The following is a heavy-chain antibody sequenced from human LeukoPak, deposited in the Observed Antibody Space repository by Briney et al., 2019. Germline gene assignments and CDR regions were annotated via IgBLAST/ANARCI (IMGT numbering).Heavy chain of an antibody. V-gene: IGHV3-30*04. CDR1: GFTLRRYA. D-gene: IGHD4/OR15-4a*01. CDR3: ARTRTAKISSAFDF. CDR2: ISYDGKNK. Sequence: GRSLRLSCAASGFTLRRYAMQLVRQAPGMGPEWLAVISYDGKNKFYADSVKGRFTISRDDSKNTLYLQMSSLRAEDTAVYSCARTRTAKISSAFDFWGQGNLVTVSS. J-gene: IGHJ4*02.